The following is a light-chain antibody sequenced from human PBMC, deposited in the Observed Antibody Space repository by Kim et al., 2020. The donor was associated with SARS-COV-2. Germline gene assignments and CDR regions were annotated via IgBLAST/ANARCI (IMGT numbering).Light chain of an antibody. J-gene: IGLJ1*01. CDR3: QSYDSSLSGYV. CDR2: GNS. CDR1: SSTIAAVYD. V-gene: IGLV1-40*01. Sequence: RVTISCTVSSSTIAAVYDVSWYKHLPGTAPKLRIYGNSNRPSGVPDRFSGSKSGTSASLAITGLQAEDEADYYCQSYDSSLSGYVFGTGTKVTVL.